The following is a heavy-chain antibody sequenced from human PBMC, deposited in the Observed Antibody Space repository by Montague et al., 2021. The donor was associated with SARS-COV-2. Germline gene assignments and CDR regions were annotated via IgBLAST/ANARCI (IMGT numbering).Heavy chain of an antibody. CDR1: GFTFSSFA. CDR3: AKSAYSSSWYSDY. CDR2: IWYDGSNE. D-gene: IGHD6-13*01. Sequence: SLRLSCAASGFTFSSFAMHWVRQAPGKGLEWVAVIWYDGSNEYYADSVKGRFTISRDNSKNTVYLQINGLRPEDTAVYYCAKSAYSSSWYSDYWGQGTPVTVSS. V-gene: IGHV3-30-3*02. J-gene: IGHJ4*02.